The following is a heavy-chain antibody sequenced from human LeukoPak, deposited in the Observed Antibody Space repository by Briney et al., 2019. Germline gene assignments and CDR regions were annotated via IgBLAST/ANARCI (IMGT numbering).Heavy chain of an antibody. CDR1: GFTFDDYG. D-gene: IGHD3-3*01. CDR3: ARSSLEWLSIDY. Sequence: PGRSLRLSCAASGFTFDDYGMSWVRQAPGKGLEWVSGINWNGGSTGYADSVKGRFTISRDNAKNSLYLQMNNLRAEDTAFYHCARSSLEWLSIDYWGQGTLVTVSS. V-gene: IGHV3-20*01. J-gene: IGHJ4*02. CDR2: INWNGGST.